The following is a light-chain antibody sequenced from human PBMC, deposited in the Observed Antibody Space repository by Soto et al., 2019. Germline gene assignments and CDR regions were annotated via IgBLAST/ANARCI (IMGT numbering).Light chain of an antibody. Sequence: ESVLKQAPGTLSLSPGESATLSCRASQSVSSSYLAWYQQKPGQAPRLLIYGASSRATGIPDRFSGSGSGTDFTLTISRLEPADVAVYYCQQYGSSITLGQGKRLELK. V-gene: IGKV3-20*01. J-gene: IGKJ5*01. CDR3: QQYGSSIT. CDR1: QSVSSSY. CDR2: GAS.